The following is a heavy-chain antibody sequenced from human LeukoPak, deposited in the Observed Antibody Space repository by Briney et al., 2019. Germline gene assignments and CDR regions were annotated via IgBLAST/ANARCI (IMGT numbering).Heavy chain of an antibody. V-gene: IGHV3-20*04. D-gene: IGHD2-15*01. Sequence: GGSLRLSCAASGFTFDDYGMSWVRQAPGKGLEWVSGINWNGGSTGYADSVKGRFTISRENAMNSLYLQVNSLRAEDTAVYYCARDYGGSSPFDYWGQGTLVTVSS. CDR1: GFTFDDYG. CDR2: INWNGGST. CDR3: ARDYGGSSPFDY. J-gene: IGHJ4*02.